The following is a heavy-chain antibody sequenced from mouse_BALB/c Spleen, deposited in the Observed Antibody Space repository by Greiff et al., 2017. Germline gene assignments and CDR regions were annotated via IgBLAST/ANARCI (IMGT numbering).Heavy chain of an antibody. CDR3: ARTITTVVALYWYFDV. CDR2: IWGDGST. Sequence: VKLMESGPGLVAPSQSLSITCTVSGFSLTGYGVNWVRQPPGKGLEWLGMIWGDGSTDYNSALKSRLSISKDNSKSQVFLKMNSLQTDDTARYYCARTITTVVALYWYFDVWGAGTTVTVSS. CDR1: GFSLTGYG. V-gene: IGHV2-6-7*01. D-gene: IGHD1-1*01. J-gene: IGHJ1*01.